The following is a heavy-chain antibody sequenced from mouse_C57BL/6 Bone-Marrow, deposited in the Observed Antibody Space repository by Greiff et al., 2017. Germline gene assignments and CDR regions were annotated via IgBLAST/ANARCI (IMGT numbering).Heavy chain of an antibody. CDR1: SFNIKDDY. J-gene: IGHJ3*01. Sequence: EVQLVESGAELVRAGASVKLSCTASSFNIKDDYMHWVKQRPEQGLEWIGWIDPENGDTEYASKFQGKATITVDTSSNTAYLQLSSLTSEDTAVYYCTRIAYWGQGTLVTVSA. CDR2: IDPENGDT. V-gene: IGHV14-4*01. CDR3: TRIAY.